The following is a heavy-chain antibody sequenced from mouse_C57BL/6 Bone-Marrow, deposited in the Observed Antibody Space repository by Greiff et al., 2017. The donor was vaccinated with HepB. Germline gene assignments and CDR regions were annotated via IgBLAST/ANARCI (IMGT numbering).Heavy chain of an antibody. Sequence: VQLQQSGAELVRPGASVTLSCKASGYTFTDYEMHWVKQTPVHGLEWIGAIDPETGGTAYNQKFKGKARLTADKSSSTAYMELRSLTSEDSAVYYCTGVHWYFDVWGTGTTVTVSS. J-gene: IGHJ1*03. CDR3: TGVHWYFDV. CDR2: IDPETGGT. CDR1: GYTFTDYE. V-gene: IGHV1-15*01.